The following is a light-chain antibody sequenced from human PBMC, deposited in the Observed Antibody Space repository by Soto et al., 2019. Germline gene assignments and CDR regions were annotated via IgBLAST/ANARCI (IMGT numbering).Light chain of an antibody. CDR3: QHPGT. CDR1: QTISDW. Sequence: DIQLTQSPSTLSASVGDSVTITCRASQTISDWLAWFQQKPGQAPRLLIYKVSNLESGVPSRFSGSGSGTDFTLTISSLQPDDCSTYYCQHPGTFGQGTKVEI. CDR2: KVS. V-gene: IGKV1-5*03. J-gene: IGKJ1*01.